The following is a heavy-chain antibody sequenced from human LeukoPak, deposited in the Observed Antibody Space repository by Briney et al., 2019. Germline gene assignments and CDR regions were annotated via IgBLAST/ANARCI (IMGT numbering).Heavy chain of an antibody. D-gene: IGHD2-8*02. CDR3: ARDLSEKYCIDY. J-gene: IGHJ4*02. CDR1: GFTFSSYA. Sequence: GGSLRLSCAASGFTFSSYAMSWVRQAPGKGLEWVSAISGSGGSTYYADSVKGRFTISRDNSKNTLSLQMNSLRAEDTAIYYCARDLSEKYCIDYWGQGTLVTVSS. V-gene: IGHV3-23*01. CDR2: ISGSGGST.